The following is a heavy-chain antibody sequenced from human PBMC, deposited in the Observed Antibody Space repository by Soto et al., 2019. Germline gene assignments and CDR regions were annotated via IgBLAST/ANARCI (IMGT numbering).Heavy chain of an antibody. D-gene: IGHD6-13*01. Sequence: PGGSLRLSCAASGFSFGSYVMSWVRQTPGKGLEWVSAISGSGSSSDYADSVKGRFTISRDNSKNTLYLQMNSLRAEDTAVYFCARGMLVYGHIRTEYFHHWGQGTLVTVSS. CDR1: GFSFGSYV. V-gene: IGHV3-23*01. CDR2: ISGSGSSS. CDR3: ARGMLVYGHIRTEYFHH. J-gene: IGHJ1*01.